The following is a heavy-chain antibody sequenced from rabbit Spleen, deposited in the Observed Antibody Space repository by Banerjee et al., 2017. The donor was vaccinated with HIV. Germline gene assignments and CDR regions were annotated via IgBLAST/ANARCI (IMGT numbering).Heavy chain of an antibody. V-gene: IGHV1S45*01. CDR3: ARDTGSSFSSYGMDL. CDR1: GFSFSNSYY. CDR2: IYAGRSGTT. Sequence: QEQLVESRGDLVKPGASLTLTCTASGFSFSNSYYMCWVRQAPGKGLEWIACIYAGRSGTTYYATWAKGRFTCSKTSSTTVTLQMTSLTVADTATYFCARDTGSSFSSYGMDLWGQGTLVTVS. J-gene: IGHJ6*01. D-gene: IGHD8-1*01.